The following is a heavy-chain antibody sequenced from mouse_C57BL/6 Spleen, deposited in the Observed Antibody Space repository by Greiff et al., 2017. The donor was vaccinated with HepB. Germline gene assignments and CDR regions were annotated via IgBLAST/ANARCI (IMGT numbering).Heavy chain of an antibody. J-gene: IGHJ4*01. CDR3: ARVGSSYFGAMDY. D-gene: IGHD1-1*01. CDR1: GYTFTSYW. Sequence: QVQLKQPGAELVKPGASVKLSCKASGYTFTSYWMHWVKQRPGQGLEWIGMIHPNSGSTNYNEKFKSKATLTVDKSSSTAYMQLSSLTSEDSAVYYCARVGSSYFGAMDYWGQGTSVTVSS. CDR2: IHPNSGST. V-gene: IGHV1-64*01.